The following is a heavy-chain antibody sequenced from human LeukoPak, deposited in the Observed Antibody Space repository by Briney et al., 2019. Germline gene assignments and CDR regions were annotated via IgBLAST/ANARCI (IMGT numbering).Heavy chain of an antibody. D-gene: IGHD6-19*01. CDR2: IIPIFGTA. J-gene: IGHJ4*02. V-gene: IGHV1-69*01. Sequence: SVKVSCKASVCTFSSYAISWVRQAPGQRLEWMGGIIPIFGTANYAQKFQGRVTITADESTSTAYMELSSLRSEDTAVYYCARGGSSGWPFDYWGLGTLVTVSS. CDR3: ARGGSSGWPFDY. CDR1: VCTFSSYA.